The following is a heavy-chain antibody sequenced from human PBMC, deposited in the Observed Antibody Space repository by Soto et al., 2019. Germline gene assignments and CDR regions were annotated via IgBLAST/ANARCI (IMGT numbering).Heavy chain of an antibody. CDR1: GFSLTTSEVG. Sequence: QITLKESGPTLVKPTQTLTLTCTFSGFSLTTSEVGVGWIRQPPGKALEWLALIYGDDDIHYSPSLKSRLTLTNDTSKNQGVLTMTHMHPVDPARSSCAHFNGGLLFRWGFEIWGQGTMVTVSS. J-gene: IGHJ3*02. V-gene: IGHV2-5*02. CDR2: IYGDDDI. CDR3: AHFNGGLLFRWGFEI. D-gene: IGHD2-21*02.